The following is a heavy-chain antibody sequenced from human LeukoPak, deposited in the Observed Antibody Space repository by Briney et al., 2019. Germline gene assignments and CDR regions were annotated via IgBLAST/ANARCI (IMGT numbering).Heavy chain of an antibody. V-gene: IGHV3-7*05. CDR2: IKQDGSEK. CDR3: ASRIAAAARFDY. D-gene: IGHD6-13*01. Sequence: GGSLRLSCAASGFTFSSHWMRWVRQAPGKGLEWVANIKQDGSEKDYVDSVKGRFTISRDNAKNSLYLQMNSLRAEDTAIYYCASRIAAAARFDYWGQGTLVTVSS. CDR1: GFTFSSHW. J-gene: IGHJ4*02.